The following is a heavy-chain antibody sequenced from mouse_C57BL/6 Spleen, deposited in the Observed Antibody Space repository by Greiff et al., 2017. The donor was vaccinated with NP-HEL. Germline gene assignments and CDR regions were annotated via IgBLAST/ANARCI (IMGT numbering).Heavy chain of an antibody. CDR1: GFSFNTYA. V-gene: IGHV10-1*01. J-gene: IGHJ2*01. Sequence: EVHLVESGGGLVQPKGSLKLSCAASGFSFNTYAMNWVRQAPGEGLEWVARIRSKSNNYATYYADSLKDRFTISRDDSESMLYLQMNNLKTEDTAMYYCVRQGYDGYYLDYWGQGTTLTVSS. CDR2: IRSKSNNYAT. D-gene: IGHD2-3*01. CDR3: VRQGYDGYYLDY.